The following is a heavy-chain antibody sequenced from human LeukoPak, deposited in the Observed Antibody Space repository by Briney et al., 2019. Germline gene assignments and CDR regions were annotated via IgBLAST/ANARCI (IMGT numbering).Heavy chain of an antibody. CDR3: ARGFYYYDSSGYPRNENWFDP. D-gene: IGHD3-22*01. V-gene: IGHV1-8*03. CDR2: MNPNSGNT. Sequence: GASVKVSCKASGYTFTSYDINWVRQATGQGLEWMGWMNPNSGNTGYAQKFQGRVTITRNTSISTAYMELSSLRSEDTAVYYCARGFYYYDSSGYPRNENWFDPWGQGTLVTVSS. J-gene: IGHJ5*02. CDR1: GYTFTSYD.